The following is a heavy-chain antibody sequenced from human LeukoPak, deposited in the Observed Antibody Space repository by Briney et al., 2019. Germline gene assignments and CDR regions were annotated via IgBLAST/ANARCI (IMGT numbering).Heavy chain of an antibody. CDR2: IIPIFATA. J-gene: IGHJ6*04. CDR3: ASRGYSGYDACYYGMDV. V-gene: IGHV1-69*06. Sequence: SVKVSCKASGGTFSSYAIIWVRQAPGQGLEWMGGIIPIFATANYAQKFQGRVTITADKSTSTAYMELSSLRSEDTAVYYCASRGYSGYDACYYGMDVWGKGTTVTVSS. D-gene: IGHD5-12*01. CDR1: GGTFSSYA.